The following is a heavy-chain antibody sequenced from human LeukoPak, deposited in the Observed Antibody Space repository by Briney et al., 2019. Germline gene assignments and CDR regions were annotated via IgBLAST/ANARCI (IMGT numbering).Heavy chain of an antibody. CDR2: IIPIFGTA. D-gene: IGHD2-2*02. CDR3: ARPSFHCSSTSCYTGYGMDV. J-gene: IGHJ6*02. V-gene: IGHV1-69*13. CDR1: GGTFSSYA. Sequence: SVKVSCKASGGTFSSYAISWVRQAPGQGLEWMGGIIPIFGTANYAQKFQGRVTITADESTSTAYMELRSLRSDDTAVYYCARPSFHCSSTSCYTGYGMDVWGQGTTVTVSS.